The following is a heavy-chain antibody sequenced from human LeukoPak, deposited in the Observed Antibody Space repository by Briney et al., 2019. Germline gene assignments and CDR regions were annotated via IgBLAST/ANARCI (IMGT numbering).Heavy chain of an antibody. J-gene: IGHJ4*02. CDR2: IKQDGSEK. CDR1: GFSFSSYW. D-gene: IGHD2-8*01. Sequence: PGGSLRLSCVASGFSFSSYWRSWVRQAPGKGLEWVANIKQDGSEKYYVDSVKGRFTISRDNAKNSLYLQMNSLRAEDTAVYCCAREMYPFDYWGQGTLVTVSS. CDR3: AREMYPFDY. V-gene: IGHV3-7*01.